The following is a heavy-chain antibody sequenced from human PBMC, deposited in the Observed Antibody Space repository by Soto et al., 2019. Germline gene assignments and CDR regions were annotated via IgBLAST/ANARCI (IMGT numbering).Heavy chain of an antibody. V-gene: IGHV3-33*01. J-gene: IGHJ4*02. CDR1: GCTFSRYG. D-gene: IGHD6-19*01. Sequence: XGSLRLSCAASGCTFSRYGMHWVRPAPGRGLEWVAVIWYDGSNIYYADSVKGRFTISRDNSKDTLDLQMNSLRAEDTAVYYCARDREQWLVGYYFDYWGQGNLVTVSS. CDR2: IWYDGSNI. CDR3: ARDREQWLVGYYFDY.